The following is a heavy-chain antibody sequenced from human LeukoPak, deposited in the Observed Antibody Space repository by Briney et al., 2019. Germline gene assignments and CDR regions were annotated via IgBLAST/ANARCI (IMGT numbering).Heavy chain of an antibody. D-gene: IGHD3-10*01. CDR1: GYTFTSYY. CDR3: ARGNGVLWFGDFQYYFDY. J-gene: IGHJ4*02. Sequence: ASVKVCCKASGYTFTSYYMHWVRQAPGQGLEWMGIINPSGGSTSYAQKFQGRVTMTRDTSTSTVYMELSSLRSEDTAVYYCARGNGVLWFGDFQYYFDYWGQGTLVTVSS. CDR2: INPSGGST. V-gene: IGHV1-46*01.